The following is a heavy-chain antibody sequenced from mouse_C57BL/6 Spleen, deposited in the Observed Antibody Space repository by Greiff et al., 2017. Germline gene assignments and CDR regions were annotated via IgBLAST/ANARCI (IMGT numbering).Heavy chain of an antibody. V-gene: IGHV7-3*01. CDR1: GFTFTDYY. D-gene: IGHD1-1*01. J-gene: IGHJ3*01. CDR2: IRNKANGYTT. CDR3: ARHGRGAGFAY. Sequence: DVMLVASGGGLVQPGGSLSLSCAASGFTFTDYYMSWVRQPPGKALEWLGFIRNKANGYTTEYSASVKGRFTISRDNSQSILYLQMNALRAEDSATYYCARHGRGAGFAYWGQGTLVTVSA.